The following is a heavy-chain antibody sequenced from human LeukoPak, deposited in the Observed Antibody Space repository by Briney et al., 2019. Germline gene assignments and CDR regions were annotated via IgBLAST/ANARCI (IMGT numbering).Heavy chain of an antibody. D-gene: IGHD3-16*02. CDR3: ARGSPLPPIMITFGGVIGKTHPFDY. V-gene: IGHV1-2*02. J-gene: IGHJ4*02. Sequence: GASVKVSCKASGYTFTGYYMHWVRQAPGQGLEWMGWINPNSGGTNYAQKFQGRVTMTRDTSISTAYMELSRLRSDDTAVYYCARGSPLPPIMITFGGVIGKTHPFDYWGQGTLVTVSS. CDR2: INPNSGGT. CDR1: GYTFTGYY.